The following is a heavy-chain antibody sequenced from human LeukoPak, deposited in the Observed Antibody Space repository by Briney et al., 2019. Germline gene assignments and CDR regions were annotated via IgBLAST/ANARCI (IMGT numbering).Heavy chain of an antibody. J-gene: IGHJ4*02. CDR2: ITSSGSTI. D-gene: IGHD1-14*01. V-gene: IGHV3-48*03. Sequence: GGSLRLSCAASGFSFSTFELNWVRQAPGKGLQWVSYITSSGSTIYYADSVEGRFTISRDNSKNTMSVQMDDLRAEDTAVYYCTRYNNDHFDYWGQGTLVTVSS. CDR3: TRYNNDHFDY. CDR1: GFSFSTFE.